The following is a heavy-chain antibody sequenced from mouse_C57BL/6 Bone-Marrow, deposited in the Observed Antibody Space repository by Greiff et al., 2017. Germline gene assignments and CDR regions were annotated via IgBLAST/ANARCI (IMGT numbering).Heavy chain of an antibody. CDR3: IYYEYAWFAY. CDR2: IYPRDGST. CDR1: GYTFTSYD. J-gene: IGHJ3*01. Sequence: QVQLQQSGPELVKPGASVKLSCKASGYTFTSYDINWVKQRPGQGLEWIGWIYPRDGSTKYNEKFKGKATLTVDTSSSTSSMDLHRLTSEASAVYFCIYYEYAWFAYWGQGTLVTVSA. V-gene: IGHV1-85*01. D-gene: IGHD2-4*01.